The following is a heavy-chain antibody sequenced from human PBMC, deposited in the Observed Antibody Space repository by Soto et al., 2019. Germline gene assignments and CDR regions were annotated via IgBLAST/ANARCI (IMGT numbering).Heavy chain of an antibody. D-gene: IGHD1-1*01. J-gene: IGHJ6*02. CDR2: IIPILGIA. Sequence: GASVKVSCKASGGTFSSYTISWVRQAHGQGLEWMGRIIPILGIANYAQKFQGRVTITADKSTSTAYMELSSLRSEDTAVYYCARVVGPAGTTGTTYYYYGMDVWGQGTTVTVSS. CDR3: ARVVGPAGTTGTTYYYYGMDV. CDR1: GGTFSSYT. V-gene: IGHV1-69*02.